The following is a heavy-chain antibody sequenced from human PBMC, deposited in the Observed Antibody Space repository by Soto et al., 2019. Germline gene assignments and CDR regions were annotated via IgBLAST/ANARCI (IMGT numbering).Heavy chain of an antibody. CDR2: ISGSGGST. CDR3: AKDPLYSGSYRGAFDI. CDR1: GFTFSSYA. J-gene: IGHJ3*02. V-gene: IGHV3-23*01. Sequence: GGSLRLSCAASGFTFSSYAMSWVRQAPGKGLEWVSAISGSGGSTYYADSVKGRFTISRDNSKNTLYLQMNSLRAEDTAVYFFAKDPLYSGSYRGAFDIWGQGTMVTVSS. D-gene: IGHD1-26*01.